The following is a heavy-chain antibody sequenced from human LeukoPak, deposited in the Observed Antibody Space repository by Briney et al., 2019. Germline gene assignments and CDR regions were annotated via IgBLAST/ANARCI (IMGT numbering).Heavy chain of an antibody. D-gene: IGHD3-3*01. CDR3: ARAHHYDFWSGYPDY. V-gene: IGHV3-64*01. CDR2: ISSNGGST. J-gene: IGHJ4*02. Sequence: PGGSLRLSCAASGFTFSDYYMSWIRQAPGKGLEYVSAISSNGGSTYYANSVKGRFTISRDNSKNTLYLQMGSLRAEDMAVYYCARAHHYDFWSGYPDYWGQGTLVTVSS. CDR1: GFTFSDYY.